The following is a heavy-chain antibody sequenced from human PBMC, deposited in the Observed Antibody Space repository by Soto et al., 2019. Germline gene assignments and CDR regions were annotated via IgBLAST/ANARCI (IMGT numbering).Heavy chain of an antibody. D-gene: IGHD4-17*01. Sequence: PSETLSLTCTVSGGSISSYYWSWIRQPPGKGLEWIGYIYYSGSTNYNPSLKSRVTISVDTSKNQFSLKLSSVTAADTAVYYCARASVTQYFQHWGQGTXVTVSS. CDR3: ARASVTQYFQH. J-gene: IGHJ1*01. CDR1: GGSISSYY. CDR2: IYYSGST. V-gene: IGHV4-59*01.